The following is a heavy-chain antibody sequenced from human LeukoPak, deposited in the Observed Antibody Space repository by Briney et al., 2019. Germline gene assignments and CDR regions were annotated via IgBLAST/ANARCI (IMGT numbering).Heavy chain of an antibody. CDR3: ARDRAVSWFDS. CDR1: GLIFSNHG. D-gene: IGHD3-10*01. V-gene: IGHV3-30*12. J-gene: IGHJ5*01. Sequence: GGSLRLSCAASGLIFSNHGFHWVRQAPGKGLEWVTFISLDGSKTSYADSVKGRFTFSRGDSKNTLYLEMNGLRAEDTAVYYCARDRAVSWFDSWGLGTLVTVSS. CDR2: ISLDGSKT.